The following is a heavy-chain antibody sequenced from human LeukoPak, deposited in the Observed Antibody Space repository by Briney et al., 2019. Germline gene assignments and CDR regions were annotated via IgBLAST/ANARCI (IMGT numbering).Heavy chain of an antibody. CDR2: IYHSGST. V-gene: IGHV4-38-2*02. J-gene: IGHJ4*02. CDR3: AREVAGTPWIDY. D-gene: IGHD6-19*01. Sequence: SETLSLTCTVSGYSISSGYYWGWIRQPPGKGLEWIGSIYHSGSTYYNPSLKSRVTISVDTSKNQFSLKLSSVTAADTAIYYCAREVAGTPWIDYWGQGTLVTVSS. CDR1: GYSISSGYY.